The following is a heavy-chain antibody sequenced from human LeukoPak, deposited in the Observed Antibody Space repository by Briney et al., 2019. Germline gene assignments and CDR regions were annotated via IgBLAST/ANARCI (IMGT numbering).Heavy chain of an antibody. J-gene: IGHJ4*02. Sequence: PGGSLRLSCAASSFTFSAYTMNWVRQAPGKGLEWVSSITSSSTYIYYAESVKGRFTISRDNAKNSLYLQMNSLRGEDTAVYYCARGVVRFDYWGQGTLVTVSS. CDR2: ITSSSTYI. CDR1: SFTFSAYT. D-gene: IGHD4-23*01. CDR3: ARGVVRFDY. V-gene: IGHV3-21*01.